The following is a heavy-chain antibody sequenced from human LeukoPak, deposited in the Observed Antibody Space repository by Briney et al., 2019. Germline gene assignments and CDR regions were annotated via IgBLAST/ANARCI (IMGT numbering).Heavy chain of an antibody. CDR3: ARSKALWFGESSRRFDY. CDR2: INHGGST. D-gene: IGHD3-10*01. Sequence: SETLSLTCAVYGGSFSGYYWSWIRQPPGKGLEWIGEINHGGSTNYNPSLKSRVTISVDTSKNQFSLKLSSVTAADTAVYYCARSKALWFGESSRRFDYWGQGTLVTVSS. J-gene: IGHJ4*02. V-gene: IGHV4-34*01. CDR1: GGSFSGYY.